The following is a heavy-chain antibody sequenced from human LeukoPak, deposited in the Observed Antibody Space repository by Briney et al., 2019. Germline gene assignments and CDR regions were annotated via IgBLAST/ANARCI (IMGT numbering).Heavy chain of an antibody. V-gene: IGHV1-18*01. Sequence: ASVKLSCKASGYTLTSYGMSWVRQAPGQGLEWMGGISACNGNTNYAQKLQCRVTMTTDTSTSTAYMELRSLRSDDTAVYYCAREPSGYDGFDYWGQGTLVTVSS. CDR2: ISACNGNT. CDR1: GYTLTSYG. J-gene: IGHJ4*02. CDR3: AREPSGYDGFDY. D-gene: IGHD5-12*01.